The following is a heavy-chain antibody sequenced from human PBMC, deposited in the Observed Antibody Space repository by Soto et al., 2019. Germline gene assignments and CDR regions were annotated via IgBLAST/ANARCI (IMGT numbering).Heavy chain of an antibody. D-gene: IGHD2-21*01. J-gene: IGHJ4*02. CDR3: ARGGGDGYHKGDVDY. CDR1: GFTFSSYA. CDR2: ISYDGSNK. V-gene: IGHV3-30-3*01. Sequence: QVQLVESGGGVVQPGRSLRLSCAASGFTFSSYAMHWVRQAPGKGLEWVAVISYDGSNKYYADSVKGRFTISRDNSKNQLYLQMNSLRAEDRAGYDCARGGGDGYHKGDVDYWGQGTLVTVSS.